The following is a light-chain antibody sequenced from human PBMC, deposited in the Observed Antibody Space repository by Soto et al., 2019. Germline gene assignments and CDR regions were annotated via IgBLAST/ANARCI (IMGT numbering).Light chain of an antibody. J-gene: IGLJ3*02. CDR3: AAWDGSLSVWV. V-gene: IGLV1-47*01. CDR1: SANIGSNF. Sequence: QPVLTQPPSASASPGQWVTISCTGSSANIGSNFVYWYQQCPGTAPKLLIYRNNQRPSGVPARFSGSKSGTSASLAISGLPSEDEADYYCAAWDGSLSVWVFGGGTKLTVL. CDR2: RNN.